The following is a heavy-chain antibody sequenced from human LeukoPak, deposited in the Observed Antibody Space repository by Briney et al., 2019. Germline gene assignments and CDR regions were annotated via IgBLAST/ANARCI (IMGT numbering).Heavy chain of an antibody. Sequence: PGGSLRLSCAASGFTFSSYAMHWVRQAPGKGLEWVAVISYDGNNKYYADSVKGRFTISRDNSKNTLSLQMNSLRTEDTAVFYCAKGSGGSGSFYNHFDCWGQGTLVTVSS. CDR2: ISYDGNNK. J-gene: IGHJ4*02. D-gene: IGHD3-10*01. V-gene: IGHV3-30-3*01. CDR1: GFTFSSYA. CDR3: AKGSGGSGSFYNHFDC.